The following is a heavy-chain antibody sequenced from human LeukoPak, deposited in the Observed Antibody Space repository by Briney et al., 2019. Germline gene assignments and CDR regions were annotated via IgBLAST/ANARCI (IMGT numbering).Heavy chain of an antibody. J-gene: IGHJ6*01. D-gene: IGHD3-16*01. CDR3: AKGQLGRYYYYGMDV. CDR2: ISWNSGSI. Sequence: SLRLSCAASGFTFDNYAMHWVRQAPGKGLEWVSGISWNSGSIGYADSVKGRFTISRDNAKNSLYLQMNSLRAEDTALYYCAKGQLGRYYYYGMDVWGQGTTVTVSS. CDR1: GFTFDNYA. V-gene: IGHV3-9*01.